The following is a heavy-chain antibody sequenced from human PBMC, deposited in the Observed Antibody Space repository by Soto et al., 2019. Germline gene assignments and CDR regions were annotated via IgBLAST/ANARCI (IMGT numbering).Heavy chain of an antibody. V-gene: IGHV4-59*01. CDR3: ERDPTVGASNDAFDI. CDR1: GGSISSYY. D-gene: IGHD1-26*01. J-gene: IGHJ3*02. CDR2: IYYSGST. Sequence: SETLSLPSTVSGGSISSYYCSWIRQPPGKGLEWIGYIYYSGSTNYNPSLKSRVTISVDTSKNQFSLKLSSVTAADTAVYYCERDPTVGASNDAFDIWGQGTMVTVSS.